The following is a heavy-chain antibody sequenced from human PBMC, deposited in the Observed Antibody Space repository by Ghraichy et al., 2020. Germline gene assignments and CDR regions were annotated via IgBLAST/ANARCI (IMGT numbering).Heavy chain of an antibody. Sequence: ASVKVSCKASGYTFTSYGISWVRQAPGQGLEWMGWISAYNGNTNYAQKLQGRVTMTTDTSTSTAYMELRSLRSDDTAVYYCARGNPDSYSSSSPDYYGMDVWGQGTTVTVSS. CDR2: ISAYNGNT. D-gene: IGHD6-6*01. V-gene: IGHV1-18*01. CDR3: ARGNPDSYSSSSPDYYGMDV. J-gene: IGHJ6*02. CDR1: GYTFTSYG.